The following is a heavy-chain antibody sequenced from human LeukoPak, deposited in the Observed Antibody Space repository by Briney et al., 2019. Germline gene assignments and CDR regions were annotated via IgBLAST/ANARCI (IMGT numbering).Heavy chain of an antibody. CDR1: GGSISSSSYY. D-gene: IGHD6-13*01. CDR3: ARERGIIAAVYRAFDI. V-gene: IGHV4-39*07. J-gene: IGHJ3*02. CDR2: IYYSGST. Sequence: SETLSLTCTVSGGSISSSSYYWGWIRQPPGKGLEWIGSIYYSGSTYYNPSLKSRVTISVDTSKNQFSLKLSSVTAADTAVYYCARERGIIAAVYRAFDIWGQGTMVTVSS.